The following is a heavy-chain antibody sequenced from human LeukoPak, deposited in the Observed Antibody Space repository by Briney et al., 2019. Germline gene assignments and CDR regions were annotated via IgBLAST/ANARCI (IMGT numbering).Heavy chain of an antibody. D-gene: IGHD3-10*01. CDR3: ARDRGEDYYGSGNYLRAFDI. Sequence: PGGSLRPSCAASGFMFRSYSMNWVRQAPGKGLEWVSSISSSSSYIFYADSVKGRFTISRDNAKKSLSLQMNSLRAEDTAVYYCARDRGEDYYGSGNYLRAFDIWGQGTMVTVSS. CDR1: GFMFRSYS. J-gene: IGHJ3*02. V-gene: IGHV3-21*01. CDR2: ISSSSSYI.